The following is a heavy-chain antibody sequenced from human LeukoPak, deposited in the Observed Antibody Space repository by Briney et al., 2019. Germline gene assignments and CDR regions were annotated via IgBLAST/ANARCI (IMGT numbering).Heavy chain of an antibody. J-gene: IGHJ4*02. CDR3: AKDLWANLYY. D-gene: IGHD2/OR15-2a*01. Sequence: GGSLRLSCAASGFTFSDYYMSWIRQAPGEGLEWVSYISSSGSTIYYADSVKGRFTISRDNSKNTLYLQMNSLRAEDTAVYYCAKDLWANLYYWGQGTLVTVSS. V-gene: IGHV3-11*04. CDR1: GFTFSDYY. CDR2: ISSSGSTI.